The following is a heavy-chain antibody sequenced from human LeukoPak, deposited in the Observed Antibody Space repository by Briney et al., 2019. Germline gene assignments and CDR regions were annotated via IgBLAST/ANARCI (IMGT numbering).Heavy chain of an antibody. CDR2: ISGSGDKI. J-gene: IGHJ4*02. V-gene: IGHV3-23*01. CDR1: GFPFTMYA. D-gene: IGHD4-17*01. CDR3: AKGHGDHPGNYLHY. Sequence: PGGSLRLSCAASGFPFTMYAMNWVRQAPGKGLEWVSDISGSGDKIKYADSAKGRFTISRDNSKNTLYLQINSLRAEDTAVYYCAKGHGDHPGNYLHYWGQGTLVFVSS.